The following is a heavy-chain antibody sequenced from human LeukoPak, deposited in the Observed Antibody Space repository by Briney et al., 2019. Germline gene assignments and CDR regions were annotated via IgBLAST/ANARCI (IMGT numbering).Heavy chain of an antibody. J-gene: IGHJ4*02. D-gene: IGHD3-3*01. CDR3: ARRPYYDFWSGLPSH. CDR1: GGSFSGYY. CDR2: INHSGST. V-gene: IGHV4-34*01. Sequence: SETLSPTCAVYGGSFSGYYWSWIRQPPGKGLEWIGEINHSGSTNHNPSLKSRVTISVDTSKNQFSLKLSSVTAADTAVYYCARRPYYDFWSGLPSHWGQGTLVTVSS.